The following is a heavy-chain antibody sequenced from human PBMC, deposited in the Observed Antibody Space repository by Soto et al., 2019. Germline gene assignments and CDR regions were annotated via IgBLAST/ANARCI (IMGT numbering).Heavy chain of an antibody. V-gene: IGHV3-30-3*01. CDR3: ARVARKRQLVRGWFDP. J-gene: IGHJ5*02. CDR2: ISYDGSNK. D-gene: IGHD6-13*01. Sequence: GGSLRLSCAASGFTFSSYAMHWVRQAPGKGLEWVAVISYDGSNKYYADSVKGRFTISRDNSKNTLYLQMNSLRAEDTAVYYCARVARKRQLVRGWFDPWGQGTLVTVSS. CDR1: GFTFSSYA.